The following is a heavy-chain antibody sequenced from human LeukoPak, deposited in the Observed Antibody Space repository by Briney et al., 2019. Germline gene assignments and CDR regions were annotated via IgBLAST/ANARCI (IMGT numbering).Heavy chain of an antibody. CDR1: GYTFTSHR. CDR2: IYPDNGNT. Sequence: ASVKVSCKASGYTFTSHRINWVRQAPGQGLEWMGWIYPDNGNTNFAQNFQGRVSMTTDTSTSTAYMEVTSLRSDDTAVYYCARVIFGVVVGYYMDVWGKGTTVTVS. CDR3: ARVIFGVVVGYYMDV. V-gene: IGHV1-18*01. D-gene: IGHD3-3*01. J-gene: IGHJ6*03.